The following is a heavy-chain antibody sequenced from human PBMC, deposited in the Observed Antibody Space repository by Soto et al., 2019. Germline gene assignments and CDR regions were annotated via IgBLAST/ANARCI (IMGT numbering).Heavy chain of an antibody. V-gene: IGHV3-23*01. CDR1: GFTFSSYA. CDR3: AKEGYTYYDFWSGFRREAQLDY. D-gene: IGHD3-3*01. J-gene: IGHJ4*02. CDR2: ISGSGGST. Sequence: PGGSLRLSCAASGFTFSSYAMSWVRQAPGKGLEWVSAISGSGGSTYYADSVKGRFTISRDNSKNTLYLQMNSLRAEDTAVYYCAKEGYTYYDFWSGFRREAQLDYWGQGTLVTVSS.